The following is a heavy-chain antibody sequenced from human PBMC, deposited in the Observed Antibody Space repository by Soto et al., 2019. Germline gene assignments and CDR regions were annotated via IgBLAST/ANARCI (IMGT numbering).Heavy chain of an antibody. V-gene: IGHV3-23*01. J-gene: IGHJ4*02. CDR3: ESRSSGWYFDY. D-gene: IGHD6-19*01. Sequence: EVQLLESGGGLVQPGGSLRLSCAASGFTFSSYAMSWVRQAPGKGLEWVSVISGSGGSTYYADSVKGRFTISRDNSKNTRYLQMNSLRAEDTAVYYCESRSSGWYFDYWGQGTLVTVSS. CDR2: ISGSGGST. CDR1: GFTFSSYA.